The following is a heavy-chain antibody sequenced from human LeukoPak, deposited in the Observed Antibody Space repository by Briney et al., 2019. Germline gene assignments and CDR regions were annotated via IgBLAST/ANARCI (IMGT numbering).Heavy chain of an antibody. V-gene: IGHV1-3*01. D-gene: IGHD4-11*01. CDR3: ARDNTKRYSNNWFDP. Sequence: ASVTVSCTASGGTFSSYAISWVRQAPGQRLEWMGWINAGNGNTKYSQKFQGRVTITRDTSASTAYMELSSLRSEDTAVYYCARDNTKRYSNNWFDPWGQGTLVTVSS. CDR2: INAGNGNT. J-gene: IGHJ5*02. CDR1: GGTFSSYA.